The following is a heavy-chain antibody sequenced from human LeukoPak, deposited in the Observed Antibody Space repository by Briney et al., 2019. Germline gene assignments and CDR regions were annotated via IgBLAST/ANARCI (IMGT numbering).Heavy chain of an antibody. CDR2: IKRDGSEK. V-gene: IGHV3-7*01. CDR1: GFTFSNYW. Sequence: GGSLRLSCAAAGFTFSNYWMSWVRQAPGKGLEWVASIKRDGSEKYYVDSVKGRFTISRDNAKNSLYLQMNSLRAEDTAVCYCARQIGWRDAFDIWGQGTMVTVSS. J-gene: IGHJ3*02. D-gene: IGHD6-19*01. CDR3: ARQIGWRDAFDI.